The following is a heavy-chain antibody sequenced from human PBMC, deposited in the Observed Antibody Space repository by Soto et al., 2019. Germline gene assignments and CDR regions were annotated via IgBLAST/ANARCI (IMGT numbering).Heavy chain of an antibody. J-gene: IGHJ5*01. CDR2: VYYRGSI. Sequence: SETLTLTCTVSGDSIRSPDYYWSWIRLAPGKGLELIGYVYYRGSIYYTPAFESRVSISVDTSKNQFSLGLTSVTAADSAMYFCARVTFTPNWFDSWGQGILVTVS. V-gene: IGHV4-30-4*01. CDR1: GDSIRSPDYY. D-gene: IGHD3-3*02. CDR3: ARVTFTPNWFDS.